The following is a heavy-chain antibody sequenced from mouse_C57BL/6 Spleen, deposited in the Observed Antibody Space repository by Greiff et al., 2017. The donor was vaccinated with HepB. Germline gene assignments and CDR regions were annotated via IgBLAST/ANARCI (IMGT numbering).Heavy chain of an antibody. J-gene: IGHJ2*01. CDR1: GYTFTSYW. Sequence: QVQLQQPGAELVKPGASVKLSCKASGYTFTSYWMQWVKQRPGQGLEWIGEIDPSDSYTNYNQKFKGKATLTVDTSSSTAYMQLSSLTSEDSAVYYCARSEIDWGQGTTLTVSS. CDR3: ARSEID. V-gene: IGHV1-50*01. CDR2: IDPSDSYT.